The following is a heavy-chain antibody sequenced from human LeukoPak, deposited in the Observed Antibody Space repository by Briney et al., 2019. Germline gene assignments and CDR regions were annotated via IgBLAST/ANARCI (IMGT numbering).Heavy chain of an antibody. CDR1: GFTFSSYW. CDR3: ARALRVHYFDY. V-gene: IGHV3-7*01. CDR2: IKQDGSEK. Sequence: PGGSLRLSCAAPGFTFSSYWMSWVRQAPGKGLEWVAKIKQDGSEKYYVDSVKGRFTISRDNAKNSLYLQMNSLRPEDTAVYYCARALRVHYFDYWGQGTLVTVSS. J-gene: IGHJ4*02.